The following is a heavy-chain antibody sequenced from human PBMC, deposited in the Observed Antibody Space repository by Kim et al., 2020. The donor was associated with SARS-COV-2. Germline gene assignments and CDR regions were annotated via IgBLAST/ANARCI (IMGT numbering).Heavy chain of an antibody. Sequence: GGSLRLSCAASGFTFSSYGMHWVRQAPGKGLEWVAVIWYDGSNKYYADSVKGRFTISRDNSKNTLYLQMNSLRAEDTAVYYCARDSEIVGATTLGYWGQGTLVTVSS. D-gene: IGHD1-26*01. J-gene: IGHJ4*02. CDR1: GFTFSSYG. CDR3: ARDSEIVGATTLGY. V-gene: IGHV3-33*01. CDR2: IWYDGSNK.